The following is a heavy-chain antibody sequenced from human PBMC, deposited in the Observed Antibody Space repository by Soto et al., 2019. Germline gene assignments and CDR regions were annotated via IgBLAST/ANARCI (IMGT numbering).Heavy chain of an antibody. Sequence: SQTLSLTCAITGDSVSSNSAGWSWVRQSPSRGLEWLGRTYYRSKWYYEYAVSVRGRITINPDTSKNQYSLQLNSVTPEDTAVYYCARAGDPGGPGNWFDPWGQGTLVTVSS. CDR3: ARAGDPGGPGNWFDP. V-gene: IGHV6-1*01. D-gene: IGHD3-16*01. J-gene: IGHJ5*02. CDR1: GDSVSSNSAG. CDR2: TYYRSKWYY.